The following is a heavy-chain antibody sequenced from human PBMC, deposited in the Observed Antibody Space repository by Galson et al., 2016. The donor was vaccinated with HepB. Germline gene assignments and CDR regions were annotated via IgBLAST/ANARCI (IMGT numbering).Heavy chain of an antibody. Sequence: SVKVSCKASGYSFTDYFIYWVRQAPGQGLEWVGWINPNTGGTNYAQSFQGRVTMTRDTSISTGYMELSRLRSDDTAMYYCARGDWNPDYWGQGTQVPVPS. D-gene: IGHD1-1*01. CDR3: ARGDWNPDY. V-gene: IGHV1-2*02. CDR2: INPNTGGT. J-gene: IGHJ4*02. CDR1: GYSFTDYF.